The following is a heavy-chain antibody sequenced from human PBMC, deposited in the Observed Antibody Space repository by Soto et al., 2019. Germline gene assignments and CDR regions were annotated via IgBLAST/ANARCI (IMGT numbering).Heavy chain of an antibody. CDR1: GFTFSSYE. D-gene: IGHD3-22*01. J-gene: IGHJ4*02. CDR2: ISSSGNTI. Sequence: EVQLVESGGGLVQPGGSLRLSCVASGFTFSSYEMKWVRQAPGKGLEWLSYISSSGNTIHYADSVKGRFTISRDNAKNSLYLQMNSLRAEDTAAYYCARDIDYYDSSGYQDYWGQGTLVTVSS. CDR3: ARDIDYYDSSGYQDY. V-gene: IGHV3-48*03.